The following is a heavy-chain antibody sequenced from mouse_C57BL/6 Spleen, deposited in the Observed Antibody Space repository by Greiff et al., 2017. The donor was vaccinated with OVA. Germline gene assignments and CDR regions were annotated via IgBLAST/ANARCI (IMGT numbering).Heavy chain of an antibody. Sequence: EVQLQQSGDGLVKPGGSVKLSCAASGFTFSSYAMSWVRQTPEQRLEWVGYISRGGDDTYYADNVKGRFTISRDNARNTLYLQMSSLTTEDTAMYDCTRYYDCDDDMDYWGQGTSVTVSA. CDR3: TRYYDCDDDMDY. CDR2: ISRGGDDT. D-gene: IGHD2-4*01. V-gene: IGHV5-9-1*02. J-gene: IGHJ4*01. CDR1: GFTFSSYA.